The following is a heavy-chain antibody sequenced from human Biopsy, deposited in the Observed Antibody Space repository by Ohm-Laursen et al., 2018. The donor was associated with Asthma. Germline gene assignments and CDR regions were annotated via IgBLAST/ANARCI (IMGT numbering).Heavy chain of an antibody. V-gene: IGHV1-69*06. CDR2: ISPVFGST. J-gene: IGHJ6*02. D-gene: IGHD6-13*01. CDR1: GGTFSSYA. Sequence: SVKVSCKASGGTFSSYAISWVRQAPGLGLEWMGGISPVFGSTNIAQKFQGRVTISADIFTKTAYLEVSSLRSDDTAVYYCASPSSSREILYYYYNMDIWGQGTTVTV. CDR3: ASPSSSREILYYYYNMDI.